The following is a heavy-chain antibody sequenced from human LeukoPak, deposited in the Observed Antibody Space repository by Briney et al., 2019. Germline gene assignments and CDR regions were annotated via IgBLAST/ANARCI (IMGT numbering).Heavy chain of an antibody. V-gene: IGHV4-59*01. CDR3: ARAGSWYWFDP. CDR2: IYYSGST. J-gene: IGHJ5*02. CDR1: GGSISSYY. Sequence: PSETLSLTCTVSGGSISSYYCSWIRQPPGKGLEWIGYIYYSGSTNYNPSLKSRVTISVDTSKNQFSLKLSSVTAADTAVYYCARAGSWYWFDPWGQRTLVTVSS. D-gene: IGHD6-13*01.